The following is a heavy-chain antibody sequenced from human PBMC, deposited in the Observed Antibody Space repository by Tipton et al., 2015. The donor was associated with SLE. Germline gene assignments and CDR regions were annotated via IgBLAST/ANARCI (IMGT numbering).Heavy chain of an antibody. J-gene: IGHJ4*02. CDR2: IYYSGST. D-gene: IGHD5-24*01. V-gene: IGHV4-39*07. CDR3: ARHRGKRRDGYNGVYFDY. Sequence: TLSLSCTVSGGSISSGSYYWGWIRQPPGKGLEWIGSIYYSGSTYYNPSLKSRVTISVDTSKNQFSLKLSSVTAADTAVYYCARHRGKRRDGYNGVYFDYWGQGTLVTVSS. CDR1: GGSISSGSYY.